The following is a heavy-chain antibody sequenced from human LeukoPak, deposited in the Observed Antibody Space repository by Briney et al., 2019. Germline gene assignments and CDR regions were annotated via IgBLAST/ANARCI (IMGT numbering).Heavy chain of an antibody. CDR2: ISWDGGST. CDR3: VKDKDGSYYLDY. V-gene: IGHV3-43D*03. Sequence: PGGSLRLSCAASGFTFSSYALSWVRQAPGKGLEWVSLISWDGGSTYYADSVKGRFTISRDNSKNSLYLQMNSLRAEDTALYYCVKDKDGSYYLDYWGQGTLVTVSS. J-gene: IGHJ4*02. CDR1: GFTFSSYA. D-gene: IGHD1-26*01.